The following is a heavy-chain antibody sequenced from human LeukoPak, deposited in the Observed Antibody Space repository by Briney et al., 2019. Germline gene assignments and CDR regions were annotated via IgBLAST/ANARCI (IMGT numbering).Heavy chain of an antibody. Sequence: PGGSLRLSCAASGFTFSSYSMNWVRQAPGKGLEWVSSISSSSSYIYYADSVKGRFTISRDNAKNSLYLQMNSLRAEDTAVYYCARVGGECSGGSCYYYYYMDVWGKGTTVTVSS. CDR1: GFTFSSYS. CDR3: ARVGGECSGGSCYYYYYMDV. J-gene: IGHJ6*03. CDR2: ISSSSSYI. V-gene: IGHV3-21*01. D-gene: IGHD2-15*01.